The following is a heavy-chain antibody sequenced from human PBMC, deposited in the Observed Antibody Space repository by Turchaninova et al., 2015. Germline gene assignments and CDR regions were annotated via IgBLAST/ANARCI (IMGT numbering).Heavy chain of an antibody. CDR3: ARVPQSLVKGSLDH. D-gene: IGHD3-22*01. CDR2: ISYDGKNS. V-gene: IGHV3-30*04. CDR1: GFTFSDHA. Sequence: QVHLVESGGDVVQPGMSLILSCAASGFTFSDHALHWVRQAPGKGLEWVATISYDGKNSFYADSVTGRFTISNDNSRSGLYLQMDSLRAEDTAIYYCARVPQSLVKGSLDHWGQGALVTVSS. J-gene: IGHJ4*02.